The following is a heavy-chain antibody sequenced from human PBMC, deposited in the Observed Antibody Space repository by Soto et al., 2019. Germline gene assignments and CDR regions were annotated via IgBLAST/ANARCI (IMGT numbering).Heavy chain of an antibody. Sequence: QLQLQESGPGLVKPSETLSLTCTVSGGSISSRGYYWGWIRQPPGKGLEWIGTIYYSGSTYYNPSFTRRVTISVDTSQNQFSLKLSSVTAADTAVYYCATSNWFDPWGQGTLVTVSS. V-gene: IGHV4-39*01. CDR3: ATSNWFDP. J-gene: IGHJ5*02. CDR1: GGSISSRGYY. CDR2: IYYSGST.